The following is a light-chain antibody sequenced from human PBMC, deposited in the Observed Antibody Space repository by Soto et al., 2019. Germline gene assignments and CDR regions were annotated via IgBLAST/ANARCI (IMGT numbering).Light chain of an antibody. J-gene: IGLJ1*01. Sequence: QSVLTQPRSVSGSPGQSVTISCTGSSSDVGGYNYVSWYQHHPGKAPKVANYDVSQRPSGVPDRFSGSKSGNTASLTISGLQAEDEADYYCCSYACSYTFVFGSGTKDTVL. CDR3: CSYACSYTFV. CDR2: DVS. V-gene: IGLV2-11*01. CDR1: SSDVGGYNY.